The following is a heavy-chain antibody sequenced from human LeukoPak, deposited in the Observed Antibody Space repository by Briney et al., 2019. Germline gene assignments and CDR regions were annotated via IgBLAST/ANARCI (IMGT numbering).Heavy chain of an antibody. CDR2: INHRGST. V-gene: IGHV4-34*01. CDR3: AREPPFSYDSSGYYPNYFDY. J-gene: IGHJ4*02. Sequence: SETLSLTCAVYGGSFSGYYWSWIRQPPGNGLEWIGEINHRGSTNYNPSLKSRVTISVDTSKNQFSLKLSSVTAADTAVYYCAREPPFSYDSSGYYPNYFDYWGQGTLVTVSS. CDR1: GGSFSGYY. D-gene: IGHD3-22*01.